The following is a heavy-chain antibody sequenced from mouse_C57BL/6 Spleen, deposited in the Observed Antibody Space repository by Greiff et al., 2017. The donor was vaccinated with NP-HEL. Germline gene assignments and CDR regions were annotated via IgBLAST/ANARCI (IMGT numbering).Heavy chain of an antibody. CDR2: ISSGSSTI. CDR1: GFTFSDYG. Sequence: EVQRVESGGGLVKPGGSLKLSCAASGFTFSDYGMHWVRQAPEKGLEWVAYISSGSSTIYYADTVKGRFTISRDNAKNTLFLQMTSLRSEDTAMYYCAKEYYTPFAYWGQGTLVTVSA. J-gene: IGHJ3*01. CDR3: AKEYYTPFAY. V-gene: IGHV5-17*01. D-gene: IGHD2-12*01.